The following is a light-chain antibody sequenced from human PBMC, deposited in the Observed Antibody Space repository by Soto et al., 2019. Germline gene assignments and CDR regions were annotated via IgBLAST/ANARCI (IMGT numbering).Light chain of an antibody. CDR3: SSYTSSSTWV. V-gene: IGLV2-14*01. CDR2: EVS. Sequence: QSALTQPASVSGSPGQSITISCTGTSSDVGGYNYVSWYQQHPGKAPKLMIYEVSNRPSGVSNRFSGSKSGNTASLPISGRQAEDEADYYCSSYTSSSTWVFGGGTKLTVL. CDR1: SSDVGGYNY. J-gene: IGLJ3*02.